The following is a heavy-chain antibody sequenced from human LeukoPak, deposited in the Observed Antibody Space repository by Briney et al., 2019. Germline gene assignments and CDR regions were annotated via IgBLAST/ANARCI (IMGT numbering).Heavy chain of an antibody. CDR1: GGSISSSSYY. Sequence: SETLSLTCTVSGGSISSSSYYWGWIRQPPGKGLEWIGEINHSGSTNYNPSLKSRVTISVDTSKNQFSLKLSSVTAADTAVYYCARPSGSYGGLNWFDPWGQGTLVTVSS. CDR2: INHSGST. V-gene: IGHV4-39*07. CDR3: ARPSGSYGGLNWFDP. J-gene: IGHJ5*02. D-gene: IGHD1-26*01.